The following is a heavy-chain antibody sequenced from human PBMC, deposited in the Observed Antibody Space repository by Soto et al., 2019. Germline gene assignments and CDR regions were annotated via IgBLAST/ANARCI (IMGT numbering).Heavy chain of an antibody. CDR1: GFTFGDYA. CDR2: IRSKAYGGTT. V-gene: IGHV3-49*03. Sequence: GGSLRLSCTASGFTFGDYAMSWFRQAPGKGLEWVGFIRSKAYGGTTEYAASVKGRFTISRDDSKSIAYLQMNSLKTEDTAVYYCTRSLLELTVTTDSGWFDPWGQGTLVTVSS. J-gene: IGHJ5*02. D-gene: IGHD4-4*01. CDR3: TRSLLELTVTTDSGWFDP.